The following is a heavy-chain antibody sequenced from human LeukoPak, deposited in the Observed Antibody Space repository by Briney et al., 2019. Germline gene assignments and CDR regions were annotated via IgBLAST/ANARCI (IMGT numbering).Heavy chain of an antibody. CDR2: ISSSSSYI. J-gene: IGHJ3*02. Sequence: GRSLRLSCAASGFTFSSYSMNWVRQGPGKGLERVSSISSSSSYIYYADSVKGRFTISRDNAKNSLYLQMNSLRAEDTAVYYCARMYGDADAFDIWGQGTMVTVSS. CDR1: GFTFSSYS. V-gene: IGHV3-21*01. D-gene: IGHD4-17*01. CDR3: ARMYGDADAFDI.